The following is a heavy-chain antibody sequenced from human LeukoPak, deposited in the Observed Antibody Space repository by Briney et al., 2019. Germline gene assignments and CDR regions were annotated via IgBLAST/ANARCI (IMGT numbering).Heavy chain of an antibody. CDR2: FDPEDGET. Sequence: ASVKVSCKASGYTFTGYYMHWVRQAPGQGLEWMGGFDPEDGETIYAQKFQGRVTMTEDTSTDTAYMELSSLRSEDTAVYYCATARTYGDGAWFDPWGQGTLVTVSS. CDR1: GYTFTGYY. D-gene: IGHD4-17*01. CDR3: ATARTYGDGAWFDP. V-gene: IGHV1-24*01. J-gene: IGHJ5*02.